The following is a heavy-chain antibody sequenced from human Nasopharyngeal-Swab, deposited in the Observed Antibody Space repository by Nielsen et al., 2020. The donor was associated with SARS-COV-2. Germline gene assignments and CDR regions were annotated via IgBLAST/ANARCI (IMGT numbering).Heavy chain of an antibody. D-gene: IGHD5-18*01. Sequence: GESLKISCAASGFTFSSYWMSWVRQAPGKGLEWVANIKQDGSEKYYVDSVKGRFTISRDNAKNPLYLQMNSLRAEDTAVYYCARTARMGYSYGLYYYYGMDVWGQGTTVTVSS. CDR3: ARTARMGYSYGLYYYYGMDV. CDR1: GFTFSSYW. J-gene: IGHJ6*02. V-gene: IGHV3-7*01. CDR2: IKQDGSEK.